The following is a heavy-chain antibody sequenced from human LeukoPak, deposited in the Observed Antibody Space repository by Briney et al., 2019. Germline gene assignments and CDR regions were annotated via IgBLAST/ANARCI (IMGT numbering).Heavy chain of an antibody. CDR1: GFTFSSYA. Sequence: GGSLRLSCAASGFTFSSYAMSWVRQAPGKGLEWVSIIYSGGSTYYADSVKGRFTISRDNSKNTLYLQMNSLRAEDTAVYYCARDRYSGLFDYWGQGTLVTVSS. CDR2: IYSGGST. CDR3: ARDRYSGLFDY. V-gene: IGHV3-66*01. J-gene: IGHJ4*02. D-gene: IGHD1-26*01.